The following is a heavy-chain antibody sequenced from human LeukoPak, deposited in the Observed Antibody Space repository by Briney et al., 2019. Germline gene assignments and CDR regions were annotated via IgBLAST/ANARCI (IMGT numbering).Heavy chain of an antibody. D-gene: IGHD2-21*02. CDR1: GVPLSSYY. V-gene: IGHV4-59*01. CDR3: AREHSSSSVVTAISDAFDI. J-gene: IGHJ3*02. CDR2: ISYSGST. Sequence: PSETLSLTCTVSGVPLSSYYWRWIRQPPGKGLEWMGYISYSGSTNYNPSLKSRVTISVDTSKNQFSLKLSAVTAADTAVYYCAREHSSSSVVTAISDAFDIWGQGTMVTVSS.